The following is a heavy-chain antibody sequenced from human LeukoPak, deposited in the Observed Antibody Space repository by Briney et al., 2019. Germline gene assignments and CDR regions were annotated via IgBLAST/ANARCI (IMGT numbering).Heavy chain of an antibody. Sequence: PGGSLRLSCAASGFTFRSYWMSWVRQAPGKGLEWVANIKQDGSEKYYVDSVKGRFTISRDNAKNSLYLQMNSLRAEDTAVYYCARGSITIFGVVLFDYWGQGTLVTVSS. J-gene: IGHJ4*02. CDR1: GFTFRSYW. CDR2: IKQDGSEK. V-gene: IGHV3-7*04. D-gene: IGHD3-3*01. CDR3: ARGSITIFGVVLFDY.